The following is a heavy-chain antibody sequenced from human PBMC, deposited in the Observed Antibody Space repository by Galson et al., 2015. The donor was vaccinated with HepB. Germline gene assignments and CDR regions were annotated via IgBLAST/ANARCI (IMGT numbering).Heavy chain of an antibody. CDR3: ARDFRTYYYDSSGYHKTHGGFDY. Sequence: SLRLSCAASGFTFSSYAMHWVRQAPGKGLEWVAVISYDGSNKYYADSVKGRFTISRDNSKNTLYLQMNSLRAEDTAVYYCARDFRTYYYDSSGYHKTHGGFDYWGQGTLVTVSS. CDR1: GFTFSSYA. CDR2: ISYDGSNK. V-gene: IGHV3-30-3*01. J-gene: IGHJ4*02. D-gene: IGHD3-22*01.